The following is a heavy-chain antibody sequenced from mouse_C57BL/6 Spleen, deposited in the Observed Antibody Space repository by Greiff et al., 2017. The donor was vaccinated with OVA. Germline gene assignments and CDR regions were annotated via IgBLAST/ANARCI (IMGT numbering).Heavy chain of an antibody. CDR3: ARADYSNYGAY. D-gene: IGHD2-5*01. CDR2: IYPADSET. CDR1: GYTFTSYW. J-gene: IGHJ3*01. Sequence: VQLQQPGAELVRPGSSVKLSCKASGYTFTSYWMHWVKQRPIQGLEWIGNIYPADSETHYNQKFKDKATLTVDKSSSTAYMQLSSLTSEDSAVYYCARADYSNYGAYWGQGTLLTVSA. V-gene: IGHV1-52*01.